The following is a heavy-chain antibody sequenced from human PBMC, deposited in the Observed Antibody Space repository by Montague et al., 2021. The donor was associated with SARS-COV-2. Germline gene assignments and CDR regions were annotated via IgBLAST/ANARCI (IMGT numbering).Heavy chain of an antibody. J-gene: IGHJ4*02. V-gene: IGHV4-39*01. CDR2: ISYSATP. Sequence: SETLSLTCTFSGASRSTKDYYWGWIRQPPGKGLEWIGSISYSATPYSNPSLKSRVTMSVDTSRNQLSLNLSSVTVADTAVYYCARLGITLGGVIVIRYYFDFWGQGTLVIVSS. CDR3: ARLGITLGGVIVIRYYFDF. D-gene: IGHD3-16*02. CDR1: GASRSTKDYY.